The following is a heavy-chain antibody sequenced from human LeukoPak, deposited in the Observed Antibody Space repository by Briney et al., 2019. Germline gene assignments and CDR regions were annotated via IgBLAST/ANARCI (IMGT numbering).Heavy chain of an antibody. CDR2: INPSGGTT. J-gene: IGHJ4*02. V-gene: IGHV1-46*01. Sequence: GASVKVSCKASGYTFTSYYMHWVRQAPGQGLQWMGIINPSGGTTTYAQKFQGRVTMTRDTSTSTVYMELTGLRSEDTAVYYCARDLGVTGSDYWGQGTLVTVSS. D-gene: IGHD3-9*01. CDR3: ARDLGVTGSDY. CDR1: GYTFTSYY.